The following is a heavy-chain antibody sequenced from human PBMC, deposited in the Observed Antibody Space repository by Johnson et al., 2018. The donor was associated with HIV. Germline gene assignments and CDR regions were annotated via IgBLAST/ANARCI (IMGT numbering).Heavy chain of an antibody. CDR3: AIDGGGGYWRAQSIADAFDI. CDR1: GFTFDDYT. CDR2: ISWDGGST. J-gene: IGHJ3*02. D-gene: IGHD1-26*01. V-gene: IGHV3-43*01. Sequence: VQLVESGGVVVQPGGSLRLSCAASGFTFDDYTMHWVRQAPGKGLEWVSLISWDGGSTNYADSVQGRFTISSDNSKTYLNLQMNSQRTKYTALYYCAIDGGGGYWRAQSIADAFDIWGQGTMVTVSS.